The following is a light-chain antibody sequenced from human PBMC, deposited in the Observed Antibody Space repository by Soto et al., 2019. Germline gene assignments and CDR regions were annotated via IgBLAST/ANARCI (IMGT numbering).Light chain of an antibody. CDR3: SSYTSSSTSYV. Sequence: QSALTQPASVPGSPRQSITISCTGTSSDVDGYNYVSWYQQHPGKAPKLMIYEVCNRPSGVSNRFSGSKSGNTASLTISGLQAEDEADYYCSSYTSSSTSYVFGTGTKVTVL. CDR2: EVC. J-gene: IGLJ1*01. CDR1: SSDVDGYNY. V-gene: IGLV2-14*01.